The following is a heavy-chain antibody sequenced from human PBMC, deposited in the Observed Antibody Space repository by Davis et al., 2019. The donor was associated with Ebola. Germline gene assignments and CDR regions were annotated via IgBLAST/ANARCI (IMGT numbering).Heavy chain of an antibody. CDR3: ASDIAVAGTSYYYYGMDV. CDR2: INAGNGDT. J-gene: IGHJ6*02. V-gene: IGHV1-3*01. Sequence: ASAKVSCKASAYIFTSYAIHWVRQPPGQRLEWMGWINAGNGDTKYSQKFQDRVTITRDRSMSTAYMELSSLRSEDTAMYYCASDIAVAGTSYYYYGMDVWGQGTTVTVSS. D-gene: IGHD6-19*01. CDR1: AYIFTSYA.